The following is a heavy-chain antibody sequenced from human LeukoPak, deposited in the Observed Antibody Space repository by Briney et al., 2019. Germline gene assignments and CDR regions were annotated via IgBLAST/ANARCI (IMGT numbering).Heavy chain of an antibody. CDR1: TFTFSNYA. V-gene: IGHV3-23*01. CDR3: ATGHDSAFLEHLDY. CDR2: IRDTGART. D-gene: IGHD3-3*01. J-gene: IGHJ4*02. Sequence: GESLTLSCAASTFTFSNYAMSWVRQAPGKGLEWVSAIRDTGARTYYADSVKGRFTISRDNSKNMVYLQMSSLRAEDTAVYYCATGHDSAFLEHLDYWGQGTLVTVSS.